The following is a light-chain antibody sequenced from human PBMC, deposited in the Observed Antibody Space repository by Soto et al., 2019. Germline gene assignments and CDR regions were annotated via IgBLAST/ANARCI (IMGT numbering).Light chain of an antibody. CDR3: QQYGTSPLT. CDR1: QSVNSSY. Sequence: EIVLTQSPGTLSLSPGERATLSCRASQSVNSSYLAWYQQKPGQAPRLLIYGASSRATGIPDRFSGNGSGTDFTLTISGLEPEDFAVYYCQQYGTSPLTFGPGTKVDIK. V-gene: IGKV3-20*01. CDR2: GAS. J-gene: IGKJ3*01.